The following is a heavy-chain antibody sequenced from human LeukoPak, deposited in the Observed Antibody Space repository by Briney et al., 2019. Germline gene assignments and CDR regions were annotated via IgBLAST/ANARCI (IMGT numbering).Heavy chain of an antibody. CDR1: GFTFSSYA. J-gene: IGHJ4*02. Sequence: GGSLRLSCAASGFTFSSYAMSWVRQAPGKRLEWVANMNIDGSEKYYADSAKGRFTISRHNARNSVYLQMNSLRVEDTAVYYCARDPVEWELLLDYWGQGTLVTVSS. CDR2: MNIDGSEK. D-gene: IGHD1-26*01. V-gene: IGHV3-7*01. CDR3: ARDPVEWELLLDY.